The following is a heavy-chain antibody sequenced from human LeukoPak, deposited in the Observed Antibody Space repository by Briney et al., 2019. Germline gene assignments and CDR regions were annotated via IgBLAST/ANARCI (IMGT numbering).Heavy chain of an antibody. V-gene: IGHV3-23*01. CDR3: ARDRYCVSTNCPYDC. Sequence: GSLRLSCAASGLTSSDYTMNWVRQSPGKGLEWVSGISVSDDSTYYADSVKGRFTISRDTSNNMLYLQMNSLRAEDTAVYYCARDRYCVSTNCPYDCWGQGTPVTVSS. J-gene: IGHJ4*02. D-gene: IGHD2-2*01. CDR1: GLTSSDYT. CDR2: ISVSDDST.